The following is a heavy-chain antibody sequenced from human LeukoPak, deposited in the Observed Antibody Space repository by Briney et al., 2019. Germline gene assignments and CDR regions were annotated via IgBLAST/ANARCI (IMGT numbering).Heavy chain of an antibody. Sequence: GGSLRLSCAASGFTFDDYAMHWVRQAPGKGLEWVSGISWNSGSIGYADSVKGRFTISRDNAKNSLYLQMNSLRAEDTALYYCAKDQGLGIAAAGTPAFDIWGQGTMVTVSS. CDR2: ISWNSGSI. CDR3: AKDQGLGIAAAGTPAFDI. V-gene: IGHV3-9*01. D-gene: IGHD6-13*01. J-gene: IGHJ3*02. CDR1: GFTFDDYA.